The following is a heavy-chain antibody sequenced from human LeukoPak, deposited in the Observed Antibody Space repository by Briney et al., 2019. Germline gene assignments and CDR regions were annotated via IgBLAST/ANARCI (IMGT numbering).Heavy chain of an antibody. D-gene: IGHD3-22*01. CDR1: GFTFSSYW. CDR2: IKQDGSEK. J-gene: IGHJ4*02. CDR3: ARDLAYYDSNGYHPDY. Sequence: GGSLRLSCAASGFTFSSYWMSWVRQAPGKGLEWVANIKQDGSEKYYVDSVKGRFTISRDNSKNTLYLQMNSLRAEDTAVYYCARDLAYYDSNGYHPDYWGQGTLVTVSS. V-gene: IGHV3-7*01.